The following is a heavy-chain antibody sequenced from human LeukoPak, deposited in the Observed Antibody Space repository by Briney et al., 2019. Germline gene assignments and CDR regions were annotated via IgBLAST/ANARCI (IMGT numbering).Heavy chain of an antibody. D-gene: IGHD3-9*01. CDR3: ARVNILTGYGEFDY. V-gene: IGHV4-38-2*01. CDR1: GYSISSGYY. CDR2: IYHSGST. J-gene: IGHJ4*02. Sequence: SETLSLTCAVSGYSISSGYYWGWIRQPPGEGLEWIGSIYHSGSTYYNPSLKSRVTISVDTSKNQFSLKLSSVTAADTAVYYCARVNILTGYGEFDYWGQGTLVTVSS.